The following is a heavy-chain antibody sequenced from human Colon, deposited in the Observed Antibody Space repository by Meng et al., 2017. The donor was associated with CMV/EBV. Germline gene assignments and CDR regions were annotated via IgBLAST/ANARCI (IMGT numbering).Heavy chain of an antibody. CDR3: ARNSIFGVVQHYGMDL. CDR1: GSTLSDHY. V-gene: IGHV3-72*01. D-gene: IGHD3-3*01. CDR2: IRSRGKSSTT. Sequence: GESLKISCAASGSTLSDHYMDWVRQAPGKGLEWVGRIRSRGKSSTTEYDASVKGRFIISRDDSKNSLYLQMNSLKTEDAAVYYCARNSIFGVVQHYGMDLWGQGTTVTVSS. J-gene: IGHJ6*02.